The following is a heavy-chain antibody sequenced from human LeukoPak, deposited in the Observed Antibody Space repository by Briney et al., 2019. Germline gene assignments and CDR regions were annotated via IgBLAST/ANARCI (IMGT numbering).Heavy chain of an antibody. Sequence: PSETLSLTCAVYGGSFSGYYWSWIRQPPGKGLEWIGEINHSGSTNHNPSLKSRVTISVDTSKNQFSLKLSSVTAADTAVYYCAREAYYYGSGSYYNVPFWYFDLWGRGTLVTVSS. CDR3: AREAYYYGSGSYYNVPFWYFDL. D-gene: IGHD3-10*01. CDR1: GGSFSGYY. CDR2: INHSGST. V-gene: IGHV4-34*01. J-gene: IGHJ2*01.